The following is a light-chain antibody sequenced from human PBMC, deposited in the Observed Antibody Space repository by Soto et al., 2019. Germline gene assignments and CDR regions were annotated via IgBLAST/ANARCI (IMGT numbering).Light chain of an antibody. CDR3: QQYGGSPRT. Sequence: DIVLTQSPGTLSLSPGERATLSCRASQSVTKNSLNWYQQKPGQAPRLLIYGASIRATGIPDRFSGSGSGTDFTLTISRLEPEDFAVYYCQQYGGSPRTFGQGTKVDIK. CDR2: GAS. CDR1: QSVTKNS. V-gene: IGKV3-20*01. J-gene: IGKJ1*01.